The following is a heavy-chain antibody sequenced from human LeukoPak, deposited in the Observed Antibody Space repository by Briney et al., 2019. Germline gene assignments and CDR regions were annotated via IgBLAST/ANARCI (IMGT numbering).Heavy chain of an antibody. CDR2: IYTSGST. CDR1: GGSISSGSYY. D-gene: IGHD3-22*01. CDR3: ARAKPDYYDSSGYYGNWFDP. Sequence: SETLSLTCTVSGGSISSGSYYWSWIRQPAGKGLEWIGRIYTSGSTNYNPSLKSRVTISVDTSKNQFSLKLSSVTAVDTAVYYCARAKPDYYDSSGYYGNWFDPWGQGTLVTVSS. V-gene: IGHV4-61*02. J-gene: IGHJ5*02.